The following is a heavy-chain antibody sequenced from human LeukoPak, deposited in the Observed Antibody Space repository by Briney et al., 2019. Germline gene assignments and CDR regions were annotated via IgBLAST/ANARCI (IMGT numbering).Heavy chain of an antibody. CDR3: ANGPASPDGGIVVVPAASLMDV. CDR1: GGSFSGYY. D-gene: IGHD2-2*01. J-gene: IGHJ6*02. Sequence: PSETLSLTCAVYGGSFSGYYWSWIRQPPGKGLEWIGEINHSGSTNYNPSLKSRVTISVDTSKNQFSLKLSSVTAADTAVYYCANGPASPDGGIVVVPAASLMDVWGQGTTVTVSS. V-gene: IGHV4-34*01. CDR2: INHSGST.